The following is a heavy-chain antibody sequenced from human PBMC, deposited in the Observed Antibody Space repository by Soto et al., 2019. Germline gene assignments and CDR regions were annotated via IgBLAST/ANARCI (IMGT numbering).Heavy chain of an antibody. CDR1: GFTFSSYW. J-gene: IGHJ4*02. V-gene: IGHV3-74*03. D-gene: IGHD2-2*01. Sequence: EVQLVESGGGLVQPGGSLRLSCAASGFTFSSYWMHWVRQAPGKGLVWVSRINSDGSSTTYADSVKGRFTISRDNAKNTMYLQMNSLRAEDTTVYYCARVETCSSSSCGSVCDYWGQGTLVTVSS. CDR2: INSDGSST. CDR3: ARVETCSSSSCGSVCDY.